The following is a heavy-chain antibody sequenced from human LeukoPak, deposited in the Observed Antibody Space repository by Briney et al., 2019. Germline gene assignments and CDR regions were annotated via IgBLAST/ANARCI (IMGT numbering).Heavy chain of an antibody. CDR3: ARQVRYCSSTSCYPY. Sequence: ASVEVSCKASGYTFTSYDINWVRQATGQGLEWMGWMNPNSGNTGYAQKFQGRVTMTRNTSISTAYMELSSLRSEDTAVYYCARQVRYCSSTSCYPYWGQGTLVTVSS. V-gene: IGHV1-8*01. CDR2: MNPNSGNT. J-gene: IGHJ4*02. CDR1: GYTFTSYD. D-gene: IGHD2-2*01.